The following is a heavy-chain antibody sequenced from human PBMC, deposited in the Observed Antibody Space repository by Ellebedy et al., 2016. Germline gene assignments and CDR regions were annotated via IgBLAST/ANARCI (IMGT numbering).Heavy chain of an antibody. CDR1: GYSFTNYW. V-gene: IGHV5-51*01. J-gene: IGHJ6*02. Sequence: GESLKISXKGSGYSFTNYWIGWVRQMPGKGLEWMGIIYPGDSDTTYSPSFQGQVTISADKSISTAYLQWSSLKASDTAMYYCARLRSGSEPLPKIYYYYYFGMDVWGQGTTVTVSS. CDR3: ARLRSGSEPLPKIYYYYYFGMDV. CDR2: IYPGDSDT. D-gene: IGHD6-25*01.